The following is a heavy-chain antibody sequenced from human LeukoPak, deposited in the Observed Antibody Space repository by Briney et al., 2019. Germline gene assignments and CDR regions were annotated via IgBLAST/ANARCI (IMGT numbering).Heavy chain of an antibody. Sequence: PGGSLGLSCAASGFTFSSYAMSWVRQAPGKGLEWVSTISGSGSGGSTYYADSVKGRFTISRDDSKDTLYLQMNSLRAEDTAVYYCAKLLAVTNSYYFNYWGQGTLVTVSS. D-gene: IGHD6-19*01. CDR3: AKLLAVTNSYYFNY. CDR2: ISGSGSGGST. CDR1: GFTFSSYA. J-gene: IGHJ4*02. V-gene: IGHV3-23*01.